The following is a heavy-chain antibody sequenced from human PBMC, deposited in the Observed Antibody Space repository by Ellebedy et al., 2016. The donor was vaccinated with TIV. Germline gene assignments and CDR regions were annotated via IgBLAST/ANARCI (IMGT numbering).Heavy chain of an antibody. CDR2: ISPYNGNT. Sequence: ASVKVSCXASGYTFTGYYMHWVRQAPGQGLEWMGWISPYNGNTNYVQKFQGRATLTTDTFTTTAYMELRTLTSDDTAVYYCARGRATATTYYMDVWGKGTTVTVSS. CDR3: ARGRATATTYYMDV. J-gene: IGHJ6*03. CDR1: GYTFTGYY. V-gene: IGHV1-18*04. D-gene: IGHD4-17*01.